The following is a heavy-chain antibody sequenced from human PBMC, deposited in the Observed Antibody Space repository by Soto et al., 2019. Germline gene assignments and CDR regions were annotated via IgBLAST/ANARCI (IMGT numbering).Heavy chain of an antibody. CDR2: IDPSDSYT. Sequence: GASLKISCKGSGYSFTSYWISWVRQMPGKGLEWMGRIDPSDSYTNYSPSFQGHVTISADKSISTAYLQWSSLKASDTAMYYCARLIGSGWSYYYYYYGMDVWGQGTTVTVSS. V-gene: IGHV5-10-1*01. CDR3: ARLIGSGWSYYYYYYGMDV. J-gene: IGHJ6*02. D-gene: IGHD6-19*01. CDR1: GYSFTSYW.